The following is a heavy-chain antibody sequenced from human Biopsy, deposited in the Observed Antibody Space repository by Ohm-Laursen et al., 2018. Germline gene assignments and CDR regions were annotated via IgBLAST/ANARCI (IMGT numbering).Heavy chain of an antibody. Sequence: SETLSLTCTVSGYSISSYYWSWIRQPPGKGLEWIGYVYYTGSTDYNPSLQRRVTSSVDTSKNHFSLRLRSVTPADTAIYYCARDRGYYSDRTVPGYFDLWGRGTLVTVSS. CDR2: VYYTGST. CDR1: GYSISSYY. V-gene: IGHV4-59*01. D-gene: IGHD3-22*01. J-gene: IGHJ2*01. CDR3: ARDRGYYSDRTVPGYFDL.